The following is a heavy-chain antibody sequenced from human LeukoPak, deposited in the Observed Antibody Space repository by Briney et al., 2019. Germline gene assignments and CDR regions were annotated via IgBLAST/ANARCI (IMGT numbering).Heavy chain of an antibody. CDR2: IRSKAYGGTT. CDR3: TRIYCSSTSCYGYDAFDI. Sequence: GGSLRLSCTASGFTFGDYAMSWVRQAPGKGLEWVGFIRSKAYGGTTEYAASVKGRFTISRDDSKSIAYLQMNSLKTEDTAVYYCTRIYCSSTSCYGYDAFDIWGQGTMVTVSS. J-gene: IGHJ3*02. CDR1: GFTFGDYA. D-gene: IGHD2-2*01. V-gene: IGHV3-49*04.